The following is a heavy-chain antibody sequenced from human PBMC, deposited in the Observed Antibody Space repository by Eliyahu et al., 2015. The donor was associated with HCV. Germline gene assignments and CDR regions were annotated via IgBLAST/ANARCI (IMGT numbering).Heavy chain of an antibody. V-gene: IGHV4-39*01. J-gene: IGHJ5*02. CDR1: GGSISTSPYY. CDR3: ARKPTGYPNWFDP. CDR2: VSFRWGP. Sequence: QLQLQESGPGLVKPSETLSLTCTVSGGSISTSPYYWGWIRQPPGKGLEWIGGVSFRWGPHYNPSFNTRVTISLETSKNQFSLKLSSVTAADTALYYCARKPTGYPNWFDPWGQGTLVTVSS. D-gene: IGHD3-9*01.